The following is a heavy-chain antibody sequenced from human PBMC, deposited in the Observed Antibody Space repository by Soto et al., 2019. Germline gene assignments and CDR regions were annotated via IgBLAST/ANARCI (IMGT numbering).Heavy chain of an antibody. D-gene: IGHD6-13*01. CDR1: GFTFSSYA. CDR3: ARTGGQQLMIYYYYGMDV. CDR2: ISSNGGST. V-gene: IGHV3-64*01. Sequence: GGSLRLSCAASGFTFSSYAMHWVRQAPGKGLEYVSAISSNGGSTYYANSVKGRFTISRDNSKNTLYLQMGSLRAEDMAVYYCARTGGQQLMIYYYYGMDVWGQGTTVTVSS. J-gene: IGHJ6*02.